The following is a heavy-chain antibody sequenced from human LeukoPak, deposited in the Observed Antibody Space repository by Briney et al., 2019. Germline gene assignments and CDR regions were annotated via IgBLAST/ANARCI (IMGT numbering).Heavy chain of an antibody. J-gene: IGHJ4*02. CDR3: ARPGDWKQDYFDY. D-gene: IGHD1-1*01. CDR2: ISTSSSYI. V-gene: IGHV3-21*01. CDR1: GFTFSTYS. Sequence: GGSLRLSCAASGFTFSTYSMNWVRQAPGKGLEWVSSISTSSSYIYYVDSVKGRFRISRDNAKNSLYLQMNSLRVEDTAVYHCARPGDWKQDYFDYWGQGTLVTVSS.